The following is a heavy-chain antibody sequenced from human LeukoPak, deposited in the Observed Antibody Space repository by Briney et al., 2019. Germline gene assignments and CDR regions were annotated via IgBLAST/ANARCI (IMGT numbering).Heavy chain of an antibody. J-gene: IGHJ4*02. Sequence: GGSLRLSCAASGFTFSSYWMHWVRQAPGKGLVWVSHINTDGSSRSHADSVKGRFTISRDNAKNSLYLQMNSLRAEDTAVYYCARAYGDFDYWGQGTLVTVSS. V-gene: IGHV3-74*01. CDR3: ARAYGDFDY. CDR1: GFTFSSYW. CDR2: INTDGSSR. D-gene: IGHD4-17*01.